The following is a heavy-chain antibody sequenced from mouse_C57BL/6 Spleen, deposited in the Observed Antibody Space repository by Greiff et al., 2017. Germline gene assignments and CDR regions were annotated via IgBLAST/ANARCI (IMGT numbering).Heavy chain of an antibody. V-gene: IGHV3-6*01. CDR3: ARDGGLPSYYFDY. Sequence: EVHLVESGPGLVKPSQSLSLTCSVTGYSITSGYYWNWIRQFPGNKLEWMGYISYDGSNNYNPSLKNRISITRDTSKNQFFLKLNSVTTEDTATYYCARDGGLPSYYFDYWGQGTTLTVSS. CDR2: ISYDGSN. CDR1: GYSITSGYY. D-gene: IGHD2-2*01. J-gene: IGHJ2*01.